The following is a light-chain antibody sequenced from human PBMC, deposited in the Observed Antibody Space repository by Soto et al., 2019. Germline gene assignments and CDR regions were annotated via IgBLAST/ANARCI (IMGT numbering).Light chain of an antibody. CDR3: CSYAGSSNVV. CDR1: SSDVGSYNL. J-gene: IGLJ2*01. Sequence: QSALTQPASVSGSPGQSITISCTGTSSDVGSYNLLSWYQQHPGKAPKLMIYEGSKRPSGVSNRFSGSKSGNTASLTIAGLQAEDEADYYCCSYAGSSNVVFGGGTKLTVL. V-gene: IGLV2-23*01. CDR2: EGS.